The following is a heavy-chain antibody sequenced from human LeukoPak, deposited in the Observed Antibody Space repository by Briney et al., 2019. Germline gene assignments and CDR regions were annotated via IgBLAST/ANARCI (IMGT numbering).Heavy chain of an antibody. CDR1: GGTFSSYA. V-gene: IGHV1-69*05. Sequence: ASVKVSCKASGGTFSSYAISWVRQAPGQGLEWMGGIIPIFGTANYAQKFQGRVTITTDESTSTAYMELSSLRSEDTAVYYCARARGTLGSLASQYYYYYYMDVWGKGATVTVSS. J-gene: IGHJ6*03. CDR2: IIPIFGTA. D-gene: IGHD3-16*01. CDR3: ARARGTLGSLASQYYYYYYMDV.